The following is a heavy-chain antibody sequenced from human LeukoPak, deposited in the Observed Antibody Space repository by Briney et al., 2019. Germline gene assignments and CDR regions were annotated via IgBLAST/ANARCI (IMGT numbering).Heavy chain of an antibody. D-gene: IGHD3-3*01. V-gene: IGHV4-31*03. J-gene: IGHJ5*02. Sequence: SQTLSLTCTVSGGSISSGGYYWSWIRQHPGRGLEWIGYIYYNGNTYYNASLKSRVTISLDTSKNQCSLKLRSVTAADTAVYYCARVLAIFGVATARFDPWGQGTLVPVSS. CDR3: ARVLAIFGVATARFDP. CDR2: IYYNGNT. CDR1: GGSISSGGYY.